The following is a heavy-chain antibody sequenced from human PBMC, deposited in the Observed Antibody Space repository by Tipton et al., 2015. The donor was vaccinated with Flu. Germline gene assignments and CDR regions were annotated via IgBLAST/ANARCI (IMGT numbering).Heavy chain of an antibody. J-gene: IGHJ6*03. V-gene: IGHV4-59*10. CDR3: ARGFARPRNYMDV. Sequence: TLSLTCAVYGGSFSGYYWSWIRQPAGKGLEWIGRIYTSGSTNYNPSLKSRVTMSVDTSKNQFSLKLSSVTAADTAVYYCARGFARPRNYMDVWGKGTTVTVSS. CDR2: IYTSGST. CDR1: GGSFSGYY. D-gene: IGHD3-10*01.